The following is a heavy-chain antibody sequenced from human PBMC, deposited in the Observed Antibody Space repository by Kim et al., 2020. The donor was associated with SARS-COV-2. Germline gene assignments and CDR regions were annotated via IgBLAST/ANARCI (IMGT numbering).Heavy chain of an antibody. CDR3: ARLEAYCGGDCYSGDY. D-gene: IGHD2-21*02. Sequence: SETLSLTCTVSGGSISSYYWSWIRQPPGKGLEWIGYIYYSGSTNYNPSLKSRVTISVDTSKNQFSLKLSSVTAADTAVYYCARLEAYCGGDCYSGDYWG. J-gene: IGHJ4*01. CDR2: IYYSGST. V-gene: IGHV4-59*08. CDR1: GGSISSYY.